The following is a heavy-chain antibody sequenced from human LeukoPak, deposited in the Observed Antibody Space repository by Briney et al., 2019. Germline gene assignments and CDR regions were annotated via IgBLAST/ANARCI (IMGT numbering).Heavy chain of an antibody. V-gene: IGHV1-46*01. CDR1: GYTFTSYY. CDR3: ARQAAMTPGNYYGMDV. Sequence: GASVKVSCKASGYTFTSYYMHWVRQAPGQGLEWMGIINPSGGRTSYAQKFQGRVTMTRDTSTSTVYMELSSLRSEDTAVYYCARQAAMTPGNYYGMDVWGKGTTVTVSS. J-gene: IGHJ6*04. CDR2: INPSGGRT. D-gene: IGHD5-18*01.